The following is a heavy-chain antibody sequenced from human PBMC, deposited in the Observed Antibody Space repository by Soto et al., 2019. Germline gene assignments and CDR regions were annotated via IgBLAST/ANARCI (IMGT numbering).Heavy chain of an antibody. CDR3: AKDRDYPRDYFHY. Sequence: PGGSLRLSCVASGFTLGRYGMSWVRQAPGKGLEWVSAVSPNGQGIYYADSVRGRFTISRDFSKNTVFLHMDSLRAEDTAVYYCAKDRDYPRDYFHYWGQGTLVTVSS. V-gene: IGHV3-23*01. J-gene: IGHJ4*02. D-gene: IGHD3-10*01. CDR2: VSPNGQGI. CDR1: GFTLGRYG.